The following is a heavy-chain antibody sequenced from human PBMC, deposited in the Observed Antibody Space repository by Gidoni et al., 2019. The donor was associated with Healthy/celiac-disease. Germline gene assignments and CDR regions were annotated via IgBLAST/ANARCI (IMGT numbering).Heavy chain of an antibody. D-gene: IGHD3-22*01. Sequence: QVQLVESGGGVVQPGRSLRLSCAASGFTFSSYGMHWVRQAPGKGLEWVAVISYDGSNKYYADSVKGRFTISRDNSKNTLYLQMNSLRAEDTAVYYCAKDMDYYDSSGVNGAFDIWGQGTMVTVSS. CDR3: AKDMDYYDSSGVNGAFDI. V-gene: IGHV3-30*18. J-gene: IGHJ3*02. CDR2: ISYDGSNK. CDR1: GFTFSSYG.